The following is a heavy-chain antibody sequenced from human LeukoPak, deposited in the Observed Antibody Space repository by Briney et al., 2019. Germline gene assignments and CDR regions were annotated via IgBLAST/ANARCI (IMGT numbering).Heavy chain of an antibody. CDR3: ARVVKYSSGPLTDLLPYYFDS. CDR1: GYTFTSYA. CDR2: INAGNGNT. Sequence: PAASVKVSCKASGYTFTSYAMHWVRQAPGQRLEWMGWINAGNGNTKYSQEFQGRVTISRDTSASTAYMELSSLTSEDMAVYYCARVVKYSSGPLTDLLPYYFDSWGQGTLVTVSS. V-gene: IGHV1-3*03. J-gene: IGHJ4*02. D-gene: IGHD6-19*01.